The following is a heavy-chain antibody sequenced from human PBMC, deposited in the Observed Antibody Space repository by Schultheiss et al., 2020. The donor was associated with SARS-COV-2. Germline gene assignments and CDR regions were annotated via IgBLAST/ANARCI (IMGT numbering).Heavy chain of an antibody. CDR1: GDSVSRNSAA. J-gene: IGHJ6*02. CDR2: TYYRSKWYN. D-gene: IGHD2-2*02. CDR3: ARGTVVVPAAIVLYTKRYGMDV. Sequence: SETLSLTCAISGDSVSRNSAAWNWIRQSPSRGLEWLGRTYYRSKWYNDYAVSVKSRITINPDTSKNQFSLQLNSVTPEDTAVYYCARGTVVVPAAIVLYTKRYGMDVWGQGTTVTVSS. V-gene: IGHV6-1*01.